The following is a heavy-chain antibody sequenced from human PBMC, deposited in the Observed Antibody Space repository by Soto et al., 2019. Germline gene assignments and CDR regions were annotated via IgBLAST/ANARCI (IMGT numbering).Heavy chain of an antibody. CDR1: GFTFSSYG. Sequence: QVQLVESGGGVVQPRRSLRLSCAASGFTFSSYGMHWVRQAPGKGLEWVAVIWYDGSNKYYADSVKGRFTISRDNSKNTLYLQMNSLRAEDTAVYYCARDGAVAGTYFDYWGQGTLVTVSS. D-gene: IGHD6-19*01. J-gene: IGHJ4*02. CDR3: ARDGAVAGTYFDY. V-gene: IGHV3-33*01. CDR2: IWYDGSNK.